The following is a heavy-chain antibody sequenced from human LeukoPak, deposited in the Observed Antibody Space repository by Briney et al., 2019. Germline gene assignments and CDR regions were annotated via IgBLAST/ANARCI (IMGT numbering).Heavy chain of an antibody. J-gene: IGHJ5*02. CDR2: ISSSSSTI. Sequence: PGGSLRLSCAASGFTFSSYSMNWVRQAPGKGLEWVSYISSSSSTIYYADSVKGRFTISRDNSKNTLYLQMNSLRAEDTAVYYCAKDPNTIFGVADNWFDPWGQGTLVTVSS. V-gene: IGHV3-48*01. CDR1: GFTFSSYS. D-gene: IGHD3-3*01. CDR3: AKDPNTIFGVADNWFDP.